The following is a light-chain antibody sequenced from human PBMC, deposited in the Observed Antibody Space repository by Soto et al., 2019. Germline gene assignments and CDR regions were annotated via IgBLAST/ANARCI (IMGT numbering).Light chain of an antibody. J-gene: IGKJ2*01. CDR2: GAS. CDR1: QSVSTSY. CDR3: QQYGSYPYT. V-gene: IGKV3-20*01. Sequence: DIGLTQSPGTLASSPGDRATLSCSASQSVSTSYLAWYQQKPGQAHRLLIYGASSRATGVPDRFSGSGSGRDFTLSISRLQPEDFAVYYCQQYGSYPYTFGQGTKLEIK.